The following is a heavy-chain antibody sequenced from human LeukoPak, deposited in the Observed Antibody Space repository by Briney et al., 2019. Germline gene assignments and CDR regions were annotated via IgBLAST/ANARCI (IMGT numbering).Heavy chain of an antibody. D-gene: IGHD3-22*01. J-gene: IGHJ3*02. CDR3: ARGTNYYDSSGPRIGAFDI. V-gene: IGHV1-18*01. Sequence: ASVKVSCKASGYTFTSYGISWVRQAPGQGLEWMGWISAYNGNTNYAQKLQGRVTMTTDTSTSTAYMELRSLRSDDTAVYYCARGTNYYDSSGPRIGAFDIWGQGTMVTVSS. CDR1: GYTFTSYG. CDR2: ISAYNGNT.